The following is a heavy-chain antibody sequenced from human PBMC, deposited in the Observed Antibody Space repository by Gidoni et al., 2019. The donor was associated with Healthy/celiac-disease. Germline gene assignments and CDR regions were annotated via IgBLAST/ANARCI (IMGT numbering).Heavy chain of an antibody. CDR1: GFTFSSYW. D-gene: IGHD3-3*01. Sequence: PGGSLRLSCAASGFTFSSYWMSWVRQAPGKGLEWVANIKQDGSEKYYVDSVKGRFTISRDNAKNSLYLQMNSLRAEDTAVYYCASGPEWLLTLYYFDYWGQGTLVTVSS. CDR2: IKQDGSEK. CDR3: ASGPEWLLTLYYFDY. J-gene: IGHJ4*02. V-gene: IGHV3-7*03.